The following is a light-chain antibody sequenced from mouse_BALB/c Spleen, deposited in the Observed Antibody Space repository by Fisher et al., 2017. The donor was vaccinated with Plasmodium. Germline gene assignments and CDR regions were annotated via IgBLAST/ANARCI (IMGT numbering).Light chain of an antibody. CDR2: KVS. CDR1: QSLLHSYGDTY. Sequence: DIVITQTTLSLPVSLGDQVSISCRSSQSLLHSYGDTYLHWHLQRPGQSPKLLIYKVSNRFSGVPDRFTGSGSGTDFTLKISRVEAEDLGLYYCWQGTHLWTFGGGTKLEIK. CDR3: WQGTHLWT. J-gene: IGKJ1*01. V-gene: IGKV1-110*01.